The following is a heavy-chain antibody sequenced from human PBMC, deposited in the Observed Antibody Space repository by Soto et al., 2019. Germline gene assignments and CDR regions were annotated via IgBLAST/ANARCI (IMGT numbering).Heavy chain of an antibody. D-gene: IGHD5-18*01. V-gene: IGHV1-8*02. J-gene: IGHJ5*02. CDR2: MNPGSGDT. CDR1: GYTFTNND. CDR3: ARMESFGSLNWFDP. Sequence: ASVKVSCKAAGYTFTNNDVSWVRQATGQGLEWMGWMNPGSGDTGYAQKFQGRVTMTRDISIATAYMELNSLTSEDTAIYYCARMESFGSLNWFDPWGQGTLVTVSS.